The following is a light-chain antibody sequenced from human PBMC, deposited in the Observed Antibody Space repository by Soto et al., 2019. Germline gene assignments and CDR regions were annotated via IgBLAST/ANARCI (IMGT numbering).Light chain of an antibody. J-gene: IGLJ2*01. V-gene: IGLV1-40*01. Sequence: QSVLTQPPSVSGAPGQRVTLSCTGSSSNIGAGYDVHWYQQLPGTAPKLLIYGNSNRPSGVPDRFSGSKSGTSASLAITGLQAEDEADYYCQSYDISLSGHVVFGGGTKLTVL. CDR1: SSNIGAGYD. CDR2: GNS. CDR3: QSYDISLSGHVV.